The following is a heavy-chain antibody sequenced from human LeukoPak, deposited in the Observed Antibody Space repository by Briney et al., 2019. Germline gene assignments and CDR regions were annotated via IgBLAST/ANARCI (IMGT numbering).Heavy chain of an antibody. CDR1: GGTFSSYA. Sequence: GASVKVSCKASGGTFSSYAISWVRQAPGQGLEWMGGIIPIFGTANYAQKFQGRVTMTRNTSISTAYMELSSLRSEDTAVYYCARGNYGDYYYYYGMDVWGQGTTVTVSS. D-gene: IGHD4-17*01. V-gene: IGHV1-69*05. J-gene: IGHJ6*02. CDR3: ARGNYGDYYYYYGMDV. CDR2: IIPIFGTA.